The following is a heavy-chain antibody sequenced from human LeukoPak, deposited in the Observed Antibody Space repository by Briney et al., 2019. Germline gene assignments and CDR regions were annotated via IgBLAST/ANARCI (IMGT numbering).Heavy chain of an antibody. CDR2: IYHSGST. CDR3: ARDRGGRGRLDGFDI. CDR1: GGSISSSSYY. V-gene: IGHV4-39*07. J-gene: IGHJ3*02. D-gene: IGHD5-24*01. Sequence: SETLSLTCTVSGGSISSSSYYWGWIRQPPGKGLEWIGSIYHSGSTYYNPSLKSRVTISVDTSKNQFSLKLSSVTAADTAVYYCARDRGGRGRLDGFDIWGQGTMVTVSS.